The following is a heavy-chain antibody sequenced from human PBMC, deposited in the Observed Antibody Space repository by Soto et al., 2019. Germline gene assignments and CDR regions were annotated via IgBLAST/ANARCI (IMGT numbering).Heavy chain of an antibody. CDR1: GDSVSSNSAA. CDR2: TYYRSKWYN. Sequence: SQTLSLTCAISGDSVSSNSAAWNWIRQSPSRGLEWLGRTYYRSKWYNDYAVSVKSRITINPDTPKNQFSLQLNSVTPEDTAVYYCARGAYCSGGSCYWWFDPWGQGTLVTVSS. D-gene: IGHD2-15*01. CDR3: ARGAYCSGGSCYWWFDP. J-gene: IGHJ5*02. V-gene: IGHV6-1*01.